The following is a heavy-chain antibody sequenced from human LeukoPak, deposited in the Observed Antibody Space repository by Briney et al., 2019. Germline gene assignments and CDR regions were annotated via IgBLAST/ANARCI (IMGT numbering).Heavy chain of an antibody. Sequence: GGSLRLSCAASGFTFSGYWMSWVRQAPGKGLEWVANIKQDGSEKYYVDSVKGRFTISRDNAKNSLYLQMNSLRAEDTAVYYGARDGCRDSSGFSCFDYWGQGTLVTVSS. D-gene: IGHD3-22*01. V-gene: IGHV3-7*01. CDR1: GFTFSGYW. J-gene: IGHJ4*02. CDR2: IKQDGSEK. CDR3: ARDGCRDSSGFSCFDY.